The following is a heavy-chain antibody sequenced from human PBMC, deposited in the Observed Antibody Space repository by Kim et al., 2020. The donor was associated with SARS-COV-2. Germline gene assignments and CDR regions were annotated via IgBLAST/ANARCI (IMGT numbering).Heavy chain of an antibody. J-gene: IGHJ6*02. CDR2: IFGSGTT. CDR1: GFSVSTND. D-gene: IGHD3-10*01. V-gene: IGHV3-53*01. Sequence: GGSLRLSCAASGFSVSTNDMSWVRQAPGKGLEWVATIFGSGTTYFADSAKGRFTISRDNSKNTLYLQMNSLRAEDTAAYHCARKLLWFGDNGMDVWGQGT. CDR3: ARKLLWFGDNGMDV.